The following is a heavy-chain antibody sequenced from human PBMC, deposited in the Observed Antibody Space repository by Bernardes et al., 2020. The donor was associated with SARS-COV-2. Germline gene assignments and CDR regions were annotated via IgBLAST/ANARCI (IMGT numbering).Heavy chain of an antibody. J-gene: IGHJ6*02. V-gene: IGHV1-69*08. CDR3: TISRGNNAFSPLDV. CDR1: EDTFNDYI. Sequence: SVKVSCKASEDTFNDYIFSWVRQAPGQGLEWMGRIIPILGTTNYAPKFQGKVTITADKSTGTAYMELSSLRSDDTAIYYCTISRGNNAFSPLDVWGQGTTVTVPS. CDR2: IIPILGTT. D-gene: IGHD3-16*01.